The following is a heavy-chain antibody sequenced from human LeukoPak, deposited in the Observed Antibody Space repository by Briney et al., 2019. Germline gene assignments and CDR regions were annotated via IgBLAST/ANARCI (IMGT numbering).Heavy chain of an antibody. Sequence: SETLSLTCSVSDGSINTISDYWGWVRQPPGKGLEWIGSVYHTGSTYYNAPFKSRVTISIDTSKNQFSLSLSAVTAADTAMYYCAREDAVSSDDAFDLWGQGTMVTVS. CDR2: VYHTGST. CDR3: AREDAVSSDDAFDL. V-gene: IGHV4-39*07. J-gene: IGHJ3*01. D-gene: IGHD6-19*01. CDR1: DGSINTISDY.